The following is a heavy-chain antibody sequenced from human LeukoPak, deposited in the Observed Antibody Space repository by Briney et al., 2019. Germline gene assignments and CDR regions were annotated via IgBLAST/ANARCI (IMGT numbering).Heavy chain of an antibody. CDR3: ARDLGEYCSSTSCSAYFDY. CDR1: GDSISSYY. D-gene: IGHD2-2*01. Sequence: SETLSLTCTVSGDSISSYYWSWIRQPAGKGLEWIGRIYTSGNTNYNPSLKSRITMSVDTSKNQFSLKLSSVTAADTAVYYCARDLGEYCSSTSCSAYFDYWGQGTLVTVSS. CDR2: IYTSGNT. V-gene: IGHV4-4*07. J-gene: IGHJ4*02.